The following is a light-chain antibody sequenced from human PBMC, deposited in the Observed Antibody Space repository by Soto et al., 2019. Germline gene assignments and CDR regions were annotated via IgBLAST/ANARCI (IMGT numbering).Light chain of an antibody. J-gene: IGLJ1*01. Sequence: QSVLTQPASVSVSPGQSITISCTGNISDVGSYNLVSWYQQHPGKAPKFMIYGVTKRPSGVSNRFSGSKSGNTASLTISWLQAEDEADYYCCSYAGSNTYVFGTGTKVTVL. CDR2: GVT. V-gene: IGLV2-23*02. CDR1: ISDVGSYNL. CDR3: CSYAGSNTYV.